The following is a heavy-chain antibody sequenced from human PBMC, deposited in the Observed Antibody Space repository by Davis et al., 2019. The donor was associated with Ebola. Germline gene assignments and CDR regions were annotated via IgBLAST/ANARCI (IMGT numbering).Heavy chain of an antibody. CDR3: AREDTSEASDV. CDR1: GFTFSSYS. V-gene: IGHV3-48*01. D-gene: IGHD1-26*01. Sequence: GGSLRLSCAASGFTFSSYSMNWVRQAPGKGLEWVSYISSSSSTIYYADSVKGRFTISRDNAKNSLYLQMNSLRAEDTAVYYCAREDTSEASDVWGQGTTVTVSS. J-gene: IGHJ3*01. CDR2: ISSSSSTI.